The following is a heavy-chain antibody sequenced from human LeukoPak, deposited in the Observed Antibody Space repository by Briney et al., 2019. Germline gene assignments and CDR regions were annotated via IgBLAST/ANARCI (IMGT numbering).Heavy chain of an antibody. D-gene: IGHD3-9*01. J-gene: IGHJ4*02. CDR2: ISGSGDST. Sequence: GGSLRLSCAASGFTFSSYAVSWVRQARGKGLEWVPAISGSGDSTYYADSVKGRFTISRDNSENTLYLQMNSLRAEDTAVYYCAKRYGYFDYWGQGTLVTVSS. CDR3: AKRYGYFDY. CDR1: GFTFSSYA. V-gene: IGHV3-23*01.